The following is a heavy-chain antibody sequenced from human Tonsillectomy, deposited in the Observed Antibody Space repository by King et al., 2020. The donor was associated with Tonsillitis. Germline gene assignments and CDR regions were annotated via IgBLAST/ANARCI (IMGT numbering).Heavy chain of an antibody. CDR3: ARVPRYYYYYMDV. V-gene: IGHV3-7*01. Sequence: VQLVESGGGLVQPGGSLRLSCAASGFTFSSYWMSWVRQAPGKGLEWVANIKQDGSEKYYVDSVKGRFTISRDNTKNSLYLQMNSLRAEDTAVYYCARVPRYYYYYMDVWGKGTTVTVSS. CDR2: IKQDGSEK. J-gene: IGHJ6*03. CDR1: GFTFSSYW.